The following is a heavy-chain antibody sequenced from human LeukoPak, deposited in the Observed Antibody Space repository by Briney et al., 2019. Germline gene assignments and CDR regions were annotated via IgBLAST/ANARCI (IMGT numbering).Heavy chain of an antibody. Sequence: KPSETLSLTCTVSGASISSSSYYWGWLRQPPGKGLEWIGSIYYSGSTYYNPSLKSPFTISVDTSKNQFSLKLSSVTAADTAVYYCARHVVATFGFDPWGQGTLVTVSS. CDR2: IYYSGST. J-gene: IGHJ5*02. CDR3: ARHVVATFGFDP. CDR1: GASISSSSYY. V-gene: IGHV4-39*01. D-gene: IGHD3-16*01.